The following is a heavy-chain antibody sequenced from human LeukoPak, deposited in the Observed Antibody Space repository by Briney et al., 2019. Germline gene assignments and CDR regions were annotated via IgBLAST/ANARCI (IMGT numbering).Heavy chain of an antibody. D-gene: IGHD5-24*01. Sequence: GESLKISCKGSGYSFTSYWIGGVRQLPGKGLGWMGIIYPGDSDTRYSPSFQGQVTISADKSISTAYLQWSSLKASDTAMYYCARHEMRWLQLTEIDYWGQGTLVTVSS. CDR1: GYSFTSYW. J-gene: IGHJ4*02. V-gene: IGHV5-51*01. CDR3: ARHEMRWLQLTEIDY. CDR2: IYPGDSDT.